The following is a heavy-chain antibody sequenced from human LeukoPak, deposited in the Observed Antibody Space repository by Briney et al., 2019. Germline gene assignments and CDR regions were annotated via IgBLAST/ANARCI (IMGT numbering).Heavy chain of an antibody. J-gene: IGHJ4*02. D-gene: IGHD6-19*01. CDR2: ISAYNGNT. Sequence: ASVKVSCKASGYTFTSYGISWVRQAPGQGLEWMGWISAYNGNTNYAQKIQGRVTMTTATSTSTAYMEPRSLRSDDTAVYYCARYSSGWYFLDYWGQGTLVTVPT. V-gene: IGHV1-18*01. CDR3: ARYSSGWYFLDY. CDR1: GYTFTSYG.